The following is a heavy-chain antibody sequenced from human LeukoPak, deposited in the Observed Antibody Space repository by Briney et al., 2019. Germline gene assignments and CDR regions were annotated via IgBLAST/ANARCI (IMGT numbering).Heavy chain of an antibody. Sequence: GGSLRLSCAASGFTFSSYAMSWVRQAPGKGLEWVSAISGSGGSTYYADSVKGRFTISSDNSKNTLYLQMNSLRAEDTAVYYCAKLYDSSGYYEYYFDYWGQGTLVTVSS. D-gene: IGHD3-22*01. CDR3: AKLYDSSGYYEYYFDY. V-gene: IGHV3-23*01. CDR1: GFTFSSYA. CDR2: ISGSGGST. J-gene: IGHJ4*02.